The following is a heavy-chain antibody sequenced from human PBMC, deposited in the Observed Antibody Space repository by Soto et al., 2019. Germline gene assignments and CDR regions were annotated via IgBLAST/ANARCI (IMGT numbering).Heavy chain of an antibody. CDR3: AQDLAYAGSISSFDY. D-gene: IGHD6-6*01. CDR2: INAGNGNT. Sequence: QVQLVQSGAEVKKPGASVKVSCKASGYTFTSYAMHWVRQAPGQRLEWMGWINAGNGNTKYSQKFQGRVTITKDTSATTAHMELSSLRSEDTAVYYCAQDLAYAGSISSFDYWGQGALVTVSS. J-gene: IGHJ4*02. CDR1: GYTFTSYA. V-gene: IGHV1-3*01.